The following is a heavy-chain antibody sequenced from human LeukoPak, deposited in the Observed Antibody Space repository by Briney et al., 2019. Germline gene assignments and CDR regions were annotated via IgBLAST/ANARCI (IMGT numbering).Heavy chain of an antibody. D-gene: IGHD3-9*01. CDR3: AGGYFDWLLR. Sequence: SETLSLTCAVYGGSFSGYYWSWIRQPPGKRLEWIGEINHSGSTNYNPSLKSRVTISVDTSKNQFSLKLSSVTAADTAVYYCAGGYFDWLLRWGQGTLVTVSS. J-gene: IGHJ4*02. CDR2: INHSGST. CDR1: GGSFSGYY. V-gene: IGHV4-34*01.